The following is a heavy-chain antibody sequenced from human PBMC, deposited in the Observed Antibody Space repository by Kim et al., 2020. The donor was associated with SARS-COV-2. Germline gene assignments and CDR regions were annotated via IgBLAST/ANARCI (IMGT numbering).Heavy chain of an antibody. CDR2: IYYAGT. Sequence: SETLSLTCTVSGVSVSGVAYHWSWIRQPPGKGLEWIGDIYYAGTKYNPSLKSRVSILADTSKNQYSLKMTSVTAADTAVYYCARVNPPATETYFYYFGMDVWGQGTTVTVSS. D-gene: IGHD2-2*01. V-gene: IGHV4-61*08. J-gene: IGHJ6*02. CDR3: ARVNPPATETYFYYFGMDV. CDR1: GVSVSGVAYH.